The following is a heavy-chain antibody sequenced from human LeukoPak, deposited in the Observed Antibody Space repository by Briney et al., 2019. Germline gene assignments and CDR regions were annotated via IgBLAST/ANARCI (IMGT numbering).Heavy chain of an antibody. V-gene: IGHV1-2*02. J-gene: IGHJ4*02. Sequence: GASVKVSCKASGYTFTGYYMHWVRQAPGQGLEWMGWINPNSGGTNYAQKFQGRVTMTRDTSISTAYMELSRLRSDDTAVYYCAREEVVVAAPFDYWGQGTLVTVSS. CDR2: INPNSGGT. CDR1: GYTFTGYY. D-gene: IGHD2-15*01. CDR3: AREEVVVAAPFDY.